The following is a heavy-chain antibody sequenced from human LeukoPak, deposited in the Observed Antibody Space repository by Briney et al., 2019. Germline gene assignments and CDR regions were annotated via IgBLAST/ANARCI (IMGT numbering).Heavy chain of an antibody. D-gene: IGHD5-12*01. CDR2: IYPGDSDT. Sequence: GESLKISCKGSGYSFTSYWIGWVRQMPGKGLEWMGIIYPGDSDTRYSPSFQGQVTISADESISTAYLQWSSLKASDTAMYYCARHLSGYDPAFDIWGQGTMVTASS. V-gene: IGHV5-51*01. CDR3: ARHLSGYDPAFDI. J-gene: IGHJ3*02. CDR1: GYSFTSYW.